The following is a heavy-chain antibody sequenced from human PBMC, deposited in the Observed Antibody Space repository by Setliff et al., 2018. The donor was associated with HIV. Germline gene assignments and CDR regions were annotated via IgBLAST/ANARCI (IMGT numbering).Heavy chain of an antibody. CDR2: IYSTGST. CDR1: GASITSHY. CDR3: AAASSWDPLLDY. V-gene: IGHV4-59*11. D-gene: IGHD6-13*01. J-gene: IGHJ4*02. Sequence: SETLSLTCTVSGASITSHYWSWIRQSPGRELEWIGYIYSTGSTNYNPSLQSRVTISMVASRNQFSLKLNSVTAADTAVYYCAAASSWDPLLDYWGQGTLVTVS.